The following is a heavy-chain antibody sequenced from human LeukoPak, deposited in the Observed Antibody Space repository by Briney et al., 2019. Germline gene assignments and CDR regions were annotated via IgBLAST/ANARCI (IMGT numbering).Heavy chain of an antibody. CDR2: IYYSGST. J-gene: IGHJ4*02. V-gene: IGHV4-59*01. Sequence: SETLSLTCTVSGGSISSYYWSWIRQPPGKGLEWIGYIYYSGSTNYNPSLKSRVTISVDTSKNQLSLKLSSVTAADTAVYYCARDQTGSEGIIDYWGQGTLVTVSP. D-gene: IGHD3-10*01. CDR1: GGSISSYY. CDR3: ARDQTGSEGIIDY.